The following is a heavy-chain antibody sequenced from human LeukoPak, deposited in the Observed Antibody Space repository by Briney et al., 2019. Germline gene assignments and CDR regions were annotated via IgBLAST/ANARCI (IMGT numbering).Heavy chain of an antibody. D-gene: IGHD6-19*01. CDR1: GGSISNYY. Sequence: SETLSLTCTVSGGSISNYYWGWIRQPPGKGLEWIGYIYYSGSTNYNPSLKSRVTISVDTSKNQFSLKLSSVTAADTAVYYCARSAGYSSGWYVFDPWGQGTLVTVSS. CDR2: IYYSGST. V-gene: IGHV4-59*01. CDR3: ARSAGYSSGWYVFDP. J-gene: IGHJ5*02.